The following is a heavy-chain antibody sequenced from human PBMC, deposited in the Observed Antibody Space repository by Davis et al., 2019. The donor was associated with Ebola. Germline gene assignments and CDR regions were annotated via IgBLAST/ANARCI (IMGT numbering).Heavy chain of an antibody. J-gene: IGHJ4*02. CDR2: ISGSGGST. CDR3: AKVTPDYCSSTSCFKGHFDY. V-gene: IGHV3-23*01. Sequence: GESLKISCAASGFTFSSYAMSWVRQAPGKGLEWVSAISGSGGSTYYADSVKGRFTISRDNSKNTLYLQMNSLRAEDTAVYYCAKVTPDYCSSTSCFKGHFDYWGQGTLVTVSS. D-gene: IGHD2-2*01. CDR1: GFTFSSYA.